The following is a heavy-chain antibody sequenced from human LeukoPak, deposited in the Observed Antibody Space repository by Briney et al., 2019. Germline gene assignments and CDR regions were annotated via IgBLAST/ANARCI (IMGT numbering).Heavy chain of an antibody. Sequence: PSETLSLTCTVSGGSISSSSYYWGWIRQPPGKGLEWIGSIHYSGSTYYNPSLKSRVTISVDTSKNQFSLKLSSVTAADTAVYYCASLTYYYDSSGYYSPQYYYYYYYMDVWGKGTTVTVSS. J-gene: IGHJ6*03. CDR2: IHYSGST. CDR1: GGSISSSSYY. V-gene: IGHV4-39*01. CDR3: ASLTYYYDSSGYYSPQYYYYYYYMDV. D-gene: IGHD3-22*01.